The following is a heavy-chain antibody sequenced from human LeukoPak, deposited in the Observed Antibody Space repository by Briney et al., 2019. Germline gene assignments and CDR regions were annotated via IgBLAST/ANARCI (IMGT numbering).Heavy chain of an antibody. D-gene: IGHD2-2*01. CDR3: ARGRPKSYCSSTSCHPGGFDY. CDR2: INHSGST. CDR1: GGSFSGYY. V-gene: IGHV4-34*01. J-gene: IGHJ4*02. Sequence: PPETLSLTCAVYGGSFSGYYWSWIRQPPGKGLEWIGEINHSGSTNYNPSLKSRVTISVDTSKNQFSLKLSSVTAADTAVYYCARGRPKSYCSSTSCHPGGFDYWGQGTLVTVSS.